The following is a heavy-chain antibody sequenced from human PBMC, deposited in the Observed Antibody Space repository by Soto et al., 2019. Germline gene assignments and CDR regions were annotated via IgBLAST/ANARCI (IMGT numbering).Heavy chain of an antibody. V-gene: IGHV1-18*01. CDR3: ARGSRYCISTSCYYYGMDV. CDR2: ISPYDGNT. D-gene: IGHD2-2*01. CDR1: GYTFSSYG. J-gene: IGHJ6*02. Sequence: GASVKVSCKASGYTFSSYGINWVRQAPGQGLEWLGWISPYDGNTKYAQILQGRVSMTTDTSTKTAYMELRSLRSDDTAVYYCARGSRYCISTSCYYYGMDVWGQGTTVTVSS.